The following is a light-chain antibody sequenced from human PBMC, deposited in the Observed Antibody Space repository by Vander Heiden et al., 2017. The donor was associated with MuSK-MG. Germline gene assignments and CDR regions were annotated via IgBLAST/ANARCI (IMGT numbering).Light chain of an antibody. Sequence: QSVLTQPPSVSPAPGQKVTNSCSGNSYNIGNNYVTWTQPIPGAAPTLLIYDNNARPSGIPDRFSGSKSGTSATLCITGLQTGDEADFYCGTWDNSLSGWVFGGGTKLTVL. CDR3: GTWDNSLSGWV. CDR1: SYNIGNNY. J-gene: IGLJ3*02. CDR2: DNN. V-gene: IGLV1-51*01.